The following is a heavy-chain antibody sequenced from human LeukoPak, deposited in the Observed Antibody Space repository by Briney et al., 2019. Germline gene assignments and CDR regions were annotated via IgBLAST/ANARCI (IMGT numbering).Heavy chain of an antibody. CDR1: GFTFSSYG. V-gene: IGHV3-30*18. D-gene: IGHD3-16*01. Sequence: PGGSLSLSCAASGFTFSSYGMHWVRQAPGKGLEWVAVISYDGSNKYYADSVKGRFTISRDNSKNTLYLQMNSRRAEDTAVYYCAKETTFRPRYYYYGMDVWGQGTTVTVSS. J-gene: IGHJ6*02. CDR2: ISYDGSNK. CDR3: AKETTFRPRYYYYGMDV.